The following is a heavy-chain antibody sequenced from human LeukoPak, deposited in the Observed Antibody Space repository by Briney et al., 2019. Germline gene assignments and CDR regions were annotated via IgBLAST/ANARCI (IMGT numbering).Heavy chain of an antibody. CDR2: IYPGDSDT. D-gene: IGHD5-24*01. Sequence: GESLQISCQGSGYRFTSYWIGWVRPMPGKGLEWMGIIYPGDSDTRYSPSFQGQVTISADKSISTAYLQWSSLKASDTAMYYCARHRDGYNSDVDYWGQGTLVTVSS. CDR1: GYRFTSYW. V-gene: IGHV5-51*01. J-gene: IGHJ4*02. CDR3: ARHRDGYNSDVDY.